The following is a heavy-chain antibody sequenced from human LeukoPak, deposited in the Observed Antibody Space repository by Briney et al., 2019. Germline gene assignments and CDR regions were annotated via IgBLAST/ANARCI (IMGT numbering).Heavy chain of an antibody. CDR3: ASSDYSSSWYFHY. D-gene: IGHD6-13*01. CDR2: ISAYNGNT. V-gene: IGHV1-18*04. Sequence: ASVKVSCKASGYTFTSYGISWVRQAPGQGLEWMGWISAYNGNTNYAQKFQGRVTITADESTSTAYMELSSLRSEDTAVYYCASSDYSSSWYFHYWGQGTLVTVSS. J-gene: IGHJ4*02. CDR1: GYTFTSYG.